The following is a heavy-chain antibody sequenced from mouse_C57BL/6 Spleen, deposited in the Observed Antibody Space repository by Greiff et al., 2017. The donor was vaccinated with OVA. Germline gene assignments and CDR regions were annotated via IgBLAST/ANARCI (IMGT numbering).Heavy chain of an antibody. CDR1: GYAFSSSW. J-gene: IGHJ4*01. D-gene: IGHD2-1*01. CDR3: ARERTICYGNFYAMDY. CDR2: IYPGDGDT. V-gene: IGHV1-82*01. Sequence: VQLQQSGPELVKPGASVKISCKASGYAFSSSWMNWVKQRPGKGLEWIGRIYPGDGDTNYNEKFKGKATLTADKSSSTAYMQLSSLTSEDSAVYFCARERTICYGNFYAMDYWGQGTSVTVSS.